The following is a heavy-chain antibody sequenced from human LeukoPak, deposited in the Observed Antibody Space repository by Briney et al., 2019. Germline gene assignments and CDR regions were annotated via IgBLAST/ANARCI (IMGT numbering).Heavy chain of an antibody. D-gene: IGHD4/OR15-4a*01. J-gene: IGHJ4*02. V-gene: IGHV3-48*03. CDR3: ARRAGAYSHPYDY. CDR1: GFTFSSYE. Sequence: GGSLRLSCAASGFTFSSYEMNWVRQAPGKGLEWVSYISSSGSTIYYADSVKGRFTISRDNAKNSLYLQMNSLRAEDTAVYYCARRAGAYSHPYDYWGQGALVTVSS. CDR2: ISSSGSTI.